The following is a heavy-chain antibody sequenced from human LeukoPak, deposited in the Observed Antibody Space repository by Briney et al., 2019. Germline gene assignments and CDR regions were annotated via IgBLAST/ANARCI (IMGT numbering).Heavy chain of an antibody. CDR1: GGSISSSYW. CDR3: ARMLYDSSGYQLDY. D-gene: IGHD3-22*01. V-gene: IGHV4-4*02. Sequence: NTSGTLSLTCVVSGGSISSSYWWSWVRQPPGKGLEWIGEMYHSGSTNYNPSLKSRVTISVDKSKNQFSLMLSSVTAADTAVYYCARMLYDSSGYQLDYWGQGTLVTVSS. J-gene: IGHJ4*02. CDR2: MYHSGST.